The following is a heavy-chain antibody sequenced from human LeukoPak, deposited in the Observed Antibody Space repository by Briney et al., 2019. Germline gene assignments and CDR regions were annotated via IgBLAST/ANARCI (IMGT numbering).Heavy chain of an antibody. J-gene: IGHJ4*02. CDR1: GGSFSGYY. D-gene: IGHD4-17*01. V-gene: IGHV4-34*01. Sequence: PSETLSVTCTVSGGSFSGYYCTWIRQPPGKGLEWIGEINHSGSANYNPSLKSRVTISLDTSKNQFSLRLSSVTAADTAVYYCAKGQGTVTTHWGQGTLVTVSS. CDR2: INHSGSA. CDR3: AKGQGTVTTH.